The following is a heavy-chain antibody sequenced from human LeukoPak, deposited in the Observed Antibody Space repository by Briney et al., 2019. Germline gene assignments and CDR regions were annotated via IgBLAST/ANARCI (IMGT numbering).Heavy chain of an antibody. Sequence: SVKVSCKASGGTFSSYAISWVRQAPGQGLEWMGRIIPILGIANYAQKFQGRVTITADKSTSTAYMELSSLRSENTAVYYCARHLGELLHYWGQGTLVTVSS. CDR3: ARHLGELLHY. V-gene: IGHV1-69*04. CDR2: IIPILGIA. D-gene: IGHD1-26*01. J-gene: IGHJ4*02. CDR1: GGTFSSYA.